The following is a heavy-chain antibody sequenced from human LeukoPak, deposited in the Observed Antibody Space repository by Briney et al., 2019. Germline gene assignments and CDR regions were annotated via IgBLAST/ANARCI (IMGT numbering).Heavy chain of an antibody. V-gene: IGHV1-69*05. Sequence: ASVKVSCKASGGTFSSYAISWVRQAPGQGLEWMGGIIPIFGTASYAQKFQGRVTMTRDTSTSTVYMELSSLRSEDTAVYYCASSGEKNYYDSSGYYGFDYWGQGTLVTVSS. CDR3: ASSGEKNYYDSSGYYGFDY. CDR1: GGTFSSYA. CDR2: IIPIFGTA. J-gene: IGHJ4*02. D-gene: IGHD3-22*01.